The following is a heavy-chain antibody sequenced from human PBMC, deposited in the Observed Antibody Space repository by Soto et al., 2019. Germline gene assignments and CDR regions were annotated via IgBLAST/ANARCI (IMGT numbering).Heavy chain of an antibody. CDR2: FYYSQSA. D-gene: IGHD2-8*01. V-gene: IGHV4-39*01. CDR1: VGSLTSNSYY. J-gene: IGHJ4*02. Sequence: SNTLSLTCTVSVGSLTSNSYYWGWIRQPPGKGLEWIGSFYYSQSAYFNPSLKSRVTISVETSKNQYSLKLSAVTAADTAVYYCARRSKVSYEYWGQGILVTVFS. CDR3: ARRSKVSYEY.